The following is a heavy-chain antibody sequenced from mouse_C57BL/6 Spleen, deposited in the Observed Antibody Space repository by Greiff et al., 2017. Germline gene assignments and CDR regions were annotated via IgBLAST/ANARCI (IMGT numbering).Heavy chain of an antibody. CDR2: IYPGDGDT. V-gene: IGHV1-82*01. CDR1: GYAFSRSW. J-gene: IGHJ2*01. Sequence: VHLVESGPELVKPGASVKISCKASGYAFSRSWMNWVKQRPGKGLEWIGRIYPGDGDTNDNGKFTGKATLTADTSSSTAYMQLSSLTSEDSAVYFCARLGDYWGQGTTLTVSS. CDR3: ARLGDY.